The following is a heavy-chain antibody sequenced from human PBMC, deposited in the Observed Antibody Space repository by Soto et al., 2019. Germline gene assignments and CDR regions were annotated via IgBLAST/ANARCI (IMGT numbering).Heavy chain of an antibody. CDR1: GGTFSSYA. Sequence: ASVKVSCKASGGTFSSYAISWVRQAPGQGLEWMGGIIPIFGTANYAQKFQGRVTITADESTSTAYMELSSLRSEDTAVYYCARVRCFNGLCHTADYGMDVWGQGTTVTVSS. V-gene: IGHV1-69*13. D-gene: IGHD2-8*01. CDR2: IIPIFGTA. CDR3: ARVRCFNGLCHTADYGMDV. J-gene: IGHJ6*02.